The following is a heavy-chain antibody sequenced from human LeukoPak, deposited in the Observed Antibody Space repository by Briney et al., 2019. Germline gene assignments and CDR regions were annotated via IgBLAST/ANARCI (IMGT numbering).Heavy chain of an antibody. CDR3: ARPRAVAGGGYDY. CDR2: ISSSSSYI. CDR1: GFTFSSYR. J-gene: IGHJ4*02. Sequence: GGSLRLSCAASGFTFSSYRMNWVRQAPGKGLEWVSSISSSSSYIYYADSVKGRFSISRDNAKNSLYLQMNSLRAEDTAVYYCARPRAVAGGGYDYWGQGTLVTVSS. D-gene: IGHD6-19*01. V-gene: IGHV3-21*01.